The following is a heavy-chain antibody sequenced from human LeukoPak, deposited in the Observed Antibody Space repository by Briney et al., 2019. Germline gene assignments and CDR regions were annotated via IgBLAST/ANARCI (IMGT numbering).Heavy chain of an antibody. J-gene: IGHJ5*02. CDR3: ARAGFLITFGGVIS. V-gene: IGHV3-11*04. CDR1: GFTFSDYY. D-gene: IGHD3-16*02. Sequence: PGGSLRLSCAASGFTFSDYYMSWIRQAPGKGLEWVSSISSSGSTIYYADSVKGRFTISRDNAKNSLYLQMNSLRAEDTAIYYCARAGFLITFGGVISWGQGTLVTVSS. CDR2: ISSSGSTI.